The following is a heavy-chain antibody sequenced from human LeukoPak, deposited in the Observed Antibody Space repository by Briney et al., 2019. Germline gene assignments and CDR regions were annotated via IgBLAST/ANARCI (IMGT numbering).Heavy chain of an antibody. CDR1: GFTFSSYA. V-gene: IGHV3-23*01. D-gene: IGHD1-7*01. CDR2: ISGSGGRT. J-gene: IGHJ6*03. CDR3: AKRRGLELLYYYYMDV. Sequence: GGSLRLSCAASGFTFSSYAMSWVRQAPGKGLEWVSAISGSGGRTYYADSVKGRFTISRDNSKNTLYLQMNSLRAEDTAVYYCAKRRGLELLYYYYMDVWGKGTTVTVSS.